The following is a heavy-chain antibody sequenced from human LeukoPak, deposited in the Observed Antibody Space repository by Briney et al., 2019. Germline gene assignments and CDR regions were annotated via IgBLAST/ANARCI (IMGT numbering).Heavy chain of an antibody. D-gene: IGHD6-6*01. CDR2: ISGSGGST. J-gene: IGHJ4*02. Sequence: PGGSLRLSCAASGFTFSSYAMSWVRQAPGKGLEWVSAISGSGGSTYYADSVKGRFTISRDNSKNTLYLQMNSLRAEDTAVNYCAKQYSSLYYFDYWGQGTLVTVSS. CDR1: GFTFSSYA. CDR3: AKQYSSLYYFDY. V-gene: IGHV3-23*01.